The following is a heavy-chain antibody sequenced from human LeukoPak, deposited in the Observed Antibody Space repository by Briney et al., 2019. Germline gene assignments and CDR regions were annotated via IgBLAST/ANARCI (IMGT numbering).Heavy chain of an antibody. Sequence: PSETLSLTCTVSGGSISSYYWSWIRQPPGKGLEWIGYIYYSGSTYYNPSLKSRVTISVDTSKNQFSLKLSSVTAADTAVYYCARSLEITVDYWGQGTLVTVS. CDR2: IYYSGST. J-gene: IGHJ4*02. V-gene: IGHV4-59*12. D-gene: IGHD5-24*01. CDR1: GGSISSYY. CDR3: ARSLEITVDY.